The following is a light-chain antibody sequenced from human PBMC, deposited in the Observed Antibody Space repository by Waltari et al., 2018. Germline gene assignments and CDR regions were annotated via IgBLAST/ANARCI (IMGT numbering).Light chain of an antibody. J-gene: IGLJ3*02. CDR3: QVWDSSSDHRV. CDR1: NSGSKS. Sequence: SYLLTQAPSVSVAPGPTARITCGGDNSGSKSVHWYQQKPGQAPVLVVYDDSYRPSGIPERFFGSNSGNTATLSISRVEAGDEADYYCQVWDSSSDHRVFGGGTKLTVL. CDR2: DDS. V-gene: IGLV3-21*02.